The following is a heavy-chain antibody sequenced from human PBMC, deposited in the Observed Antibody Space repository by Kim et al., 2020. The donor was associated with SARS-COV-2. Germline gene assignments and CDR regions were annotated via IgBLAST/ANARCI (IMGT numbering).Heavy chain of an antibody. CDR2: IYPGDSDT. D-gene: IGHD6-13*01. CDR3: ARQPAAAGTFFMGGPDY. CDR1: GYSFTSYW. Sequence: GESLKISCKGSGYSFTSYWIGWVRQMPGKGLEWMGIIYPGDSDTRYSPSFQGQVTISADKSISTAYLQWSSLKASDTAMYYCARQPAAAGTFFMGGPDYWGQGTLVTVSS. J-gene: IGHJ4*02. V-gene: IGHV5-51*01.